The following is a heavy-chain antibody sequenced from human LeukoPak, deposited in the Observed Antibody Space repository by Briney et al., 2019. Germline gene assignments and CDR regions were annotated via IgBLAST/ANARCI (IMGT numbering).Heavy chain of an antibody. Sequence: PGGSLRLSCAASGFTFDDYAMHWVRQAPGKGLEWVSLISGDGGSTYYADSVKGRFTISRDNSKNSLYLQMNSLRTEDTALYYCAKDPFDYDFWSGSFDYWGQGTLVTVPS. J-gene: IGHJ4*02. CDR2: ISGDGGST. D-gene: IGHD3-3*01. CDR1: GFTFDDYA. CDR3: AKDPFDYDFWSGSFDY. V-gene: IGHV3-43*02.